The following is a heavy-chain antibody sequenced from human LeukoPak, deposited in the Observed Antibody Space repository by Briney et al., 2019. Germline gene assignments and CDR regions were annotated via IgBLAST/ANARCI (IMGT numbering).Heavy chain of an antibody. Sequence: GESLKISCKGSGYSFTSYWIGWVRQMPRKGLEWMGIIYPGDSDTRYSPSFQGQVTISADKSISTAYLQWSSLKASDTAMYYCAKSVYGDYDYFDYWGQGTLVTVSS. V-gene: IGHV5-51*01. CDR2: IYPGDSDT. CDR3: AKSVYGDYDYFDY. D-gene: IGHD4-17*01. J-gene: IGHJ4*02. CDR1: GYSFTSYW.